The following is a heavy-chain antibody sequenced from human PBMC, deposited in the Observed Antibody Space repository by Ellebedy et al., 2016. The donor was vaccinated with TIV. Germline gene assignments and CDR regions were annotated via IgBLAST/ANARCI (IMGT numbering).Heavy chain of an antibody. CDR1: GFTVSSEW. CDR3: SRDTFGERDQ. CDR2: INIDGSVI. Sequence: PGGSLRLSCVASGFTVSSEWMHWVRQAPGKGLVWVSRINIDGSVISYADSVKGRFTISRDNAKNTLYLQMNSLRAEDTAVYYCSRDTFGERDQWGQGTLVTVSS. D-gene: IGHD3-10*01. V-gene: IGHV3-74*01. J-gene: IGHJ4*02.